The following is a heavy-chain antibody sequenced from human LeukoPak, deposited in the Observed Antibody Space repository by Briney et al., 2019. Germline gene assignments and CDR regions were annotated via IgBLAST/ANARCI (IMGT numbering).Heavy chain of an antibody. D-gene: IGHD7-27*01. CDR1: GGSISSYY. V-gene: IGHV4-59*12. J-gene: IGHJ4*02. CDR3: ASLLTGAYYFDY. CDR2: IYHSGST. Sequence: SETLSLTCTVSGGSISSYYWSWIRQPPGKGLEWIGYIYHSGSTYYNPSLKSRVTISVDRSKNQFSLKLSSVTAADTAVYYCASLLTGAYYFDYWGQGTLVTVSS.